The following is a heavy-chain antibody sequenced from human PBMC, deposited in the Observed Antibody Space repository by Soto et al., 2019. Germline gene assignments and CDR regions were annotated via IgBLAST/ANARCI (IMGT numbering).Heavy chain of an antibody. Sequence: SETLSLTCFVSGGSVTSHHWSWIRQPPGKGLEWIGYIYYSGSTNYNPSLKSRVTISVDTSKNQFSLKLSSVTAADTAVYYCAREFYSYGPYDAFDIWGQGTMVSVSS. D-gene: IGHD5-18*01. CDR3: AREFYSYGPYDAFDI. CDR2: IYYSGST. J-gene: IGHJ3*02. CDR1: GGSVTSHH. V-gene: IGHV4-59*02.